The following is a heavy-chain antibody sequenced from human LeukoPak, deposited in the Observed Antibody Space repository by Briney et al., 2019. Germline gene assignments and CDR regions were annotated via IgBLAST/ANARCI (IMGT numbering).Heavy chain of an antibody. D-gene: IGHD3-22*01. J-gene: IGHJ4*02. CDR1: GFSFSSNA. Sequence: GGSLRLSCSASGFSFSSNAVHWVRQAPGKGLEYVSGISSNGGSTGYADSVKGRFTISRDNSKRGMFLQMSSLRPEDTAIYYCASTYHYDSSGYYPFDYWGQGTLVTVSS. CDR2: ISSNGGST. V-gene: IGHV3-64D*09. CDR3: ASTYHYDSSGYYPFDY.